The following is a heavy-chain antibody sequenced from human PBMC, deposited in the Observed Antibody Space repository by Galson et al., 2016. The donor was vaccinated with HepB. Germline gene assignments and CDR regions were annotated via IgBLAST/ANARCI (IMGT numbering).Heavy chain of an antibody. V-gene: IGHV1-46*01. CDR3: EGKGIFGVVMLFDS. D-gene: IGHD3-3*01. Sequence: SVKVSCKASGYTFSKYYIHWVRQAPGQGPEWMGVINPSNSSAFYEQNFDGRVTMTRDTSTSIAYMELSSLRAEDTAVYAREGKGIFGVVMLFDSWGQGTPVTVSS. J-gene: IGHJ4*02. CDR2: INPSNSSA. CDR1: GYTFSKYY.